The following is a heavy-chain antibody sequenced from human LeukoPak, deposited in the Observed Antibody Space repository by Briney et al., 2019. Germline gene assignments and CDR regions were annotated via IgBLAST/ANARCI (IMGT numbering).Heavy chain of an antibody. CDR3: ASASIATHYGMDV. CDR2: ISTYNGNT. V-gene: IGHV1-18*01. D-gene: IGHD6-6*01. J-gene: IGHJ6*02. Sequence: ASVKVSCKAAGYTFTTYGISWVRQAPGQGLEWMGWISTYNGNTNYAQKLQGRVTMTTDTSTNTAYMELRSLRSDDTAVYYCASASIATHYGMDVWGQGTTVTVSS. CDR1: GYTFTTYG.